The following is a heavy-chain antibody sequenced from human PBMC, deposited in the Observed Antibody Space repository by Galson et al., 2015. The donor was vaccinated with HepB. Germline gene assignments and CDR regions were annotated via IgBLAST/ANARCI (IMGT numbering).Heavy chain of an antibody. J-gene: IGHJ4*02. CDR1: GFTFSTYA. Sequence: SLRVSCAASGFTFSTYAMHWVRQAPGKGLEWVAVISYDGSNKYYADSVKGRFTISRDNSKNTLYMQMNSLRAEDTAVYYCASGGFYCGGDCYPGGYWGQGTLVTVSS. CDR3: ASGGFYCGGDCYPGGY. V-gene: IGHV3-30*04. CDR2: ISYDGSNK. D-gene: IGHD2-21*02.